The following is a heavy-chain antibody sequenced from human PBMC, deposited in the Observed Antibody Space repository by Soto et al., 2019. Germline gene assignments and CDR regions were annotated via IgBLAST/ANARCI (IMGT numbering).Heavy chain of an antibody. CDR3: ATGYDGKD. J-gene: IGHJ4*02. D-gene: IGHD3-22*01. V-gene: IGHV3-30*03. Sequence: QVQLVESGGGVVQPGRSLRLSCAASGFTFSSYGMHWVRQAPGKGLEWVAVISYDGSNKYYADSVKGRFTISRDNSKNTLYLQMNSLRAEDTAVYYCATGYDGKDWGQGTLVTVSS. CDR1: GFTFSSYG. CDR2: ISYDGSNK.